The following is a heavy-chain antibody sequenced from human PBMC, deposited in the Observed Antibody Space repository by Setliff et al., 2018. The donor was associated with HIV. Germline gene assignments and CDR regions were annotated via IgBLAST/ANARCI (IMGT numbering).Heavy chain of an antibody. CDR2: IYHSGSA. CDR1: GYSISSGYY. CDR3: ASELQGHSSSWPNY. V-gene: IGHV4-38-2*01. J-gene: IGHJ4*02. D-gene: IGHD6-13*01. Sequence: PSETLSLTCAVSGYSISSGYYWGWVRQPPGKGLEWSGSIYHSGSAYYNQSLKSRVTISVDTSKNQFSLKLRSVTAADTAVYYCASELQGHSSSWPNYWGQGTLVTVSS.